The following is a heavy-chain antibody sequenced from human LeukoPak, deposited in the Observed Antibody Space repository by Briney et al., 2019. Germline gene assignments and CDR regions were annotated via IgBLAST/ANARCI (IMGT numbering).Heavy chain of an antibody. J-gene: IGHJ4*02. D-gene: IGHD2/OR15-2a*01. V-gene: IGHV4-39*01. CDR2: IYYSGST. Sequence: SETLSLTCTVSGGSISSSSYYWGWIRQPPGKGLEWIGSIYYSGSTYYNPSLKSRVTMSVDTSKNQFSLKLSSATAADTAVYYCASSESFNDYWGQGTLVTVSS. CDR3: ASSESFNDY. CDR1: GGSISSSSYY.